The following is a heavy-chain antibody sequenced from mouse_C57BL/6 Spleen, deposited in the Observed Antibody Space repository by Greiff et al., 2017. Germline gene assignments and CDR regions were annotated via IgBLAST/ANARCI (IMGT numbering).Heavy chain of an antibody. CDR2: INPNNGGT. D-gene: IGHD1-1*01. V-gene: IGHV1-26*01. CDR3: ARAGSSLYYAMDY. J-gene: IGHJ4*01. Sequence: VQLQQSGPELVKPGASVKISCKASGYTFTDYYMNWVKQSHGKSLEWIGDINPNNGGTSYNQKFKGKATLTVDKSSSTAYMELRSLTSDDSAVYYCARAGSSLYYAMDYWGQGTSLTVSS. CDR1: GYTFTDYY.